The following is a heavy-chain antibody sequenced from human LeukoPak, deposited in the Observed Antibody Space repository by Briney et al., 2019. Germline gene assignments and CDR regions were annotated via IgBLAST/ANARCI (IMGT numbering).Heavy chain of an antibody. J-gene: IGHJ4*01. Sequence: GGSLRLSCAASGFSVREYSMNWVRQAPGKGLEWVSYFSFNTSTIYYAASVRGRFTISRGSAKNSLYLQMNSLRVEDTAVYYCAGGPATSFDWWGHGTLVTVSS. CDR3: AGGPATSFDW. D-gene: IGHD1-26*01. CDR2: FSFNTSTI. V-gene: IGHV3-48*04. CDR1: GFSVREYS.